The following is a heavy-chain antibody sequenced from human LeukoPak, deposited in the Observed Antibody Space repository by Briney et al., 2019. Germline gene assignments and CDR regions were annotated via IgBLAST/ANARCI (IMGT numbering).Heavy chain of an antibody. Sequence: SETLSLTCAVYGGSFSGYYWSWIRQPPGKGLEWIGEINHSGSTNYNPSLKSRVTISVDTSKNQFSLQLSSVTAADTAVYYCARVSGSYLPDYWGQGTLVTVSS. CDR2: INHSGST. CDR3: ARVSGSYLPDY. CDR1: GGSFSGYY. J-gene: IGHJ4*02. D-gene: IGHD1-26*01. V-gene: IGHV4-34*01.